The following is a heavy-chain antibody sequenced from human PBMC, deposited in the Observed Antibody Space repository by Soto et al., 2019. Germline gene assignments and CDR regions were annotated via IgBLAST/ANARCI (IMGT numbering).Heavy chain of an antibody. D-gene: IGHD1-1*01. V-gene: IGHV3-20*04. CDR1: GFTFDDYG. J-gene: IGHJ4*02. CDR2: INWNGGSI. Sequence: GGSLSLSCAASGFTFDDYGMSWVRQAPGKGLEWVSGINWNGGSIGYADSVKGRLTISRDNAKNSLYLQMNSLRAEDTALYYCARGYNWSFDYWGQGTLVTVSS. CDR3: ARGYNWSFDY.